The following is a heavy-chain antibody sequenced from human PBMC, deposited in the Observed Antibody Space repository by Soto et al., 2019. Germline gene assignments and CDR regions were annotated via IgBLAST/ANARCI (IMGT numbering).Heavy chain of an antibody. CDR2: LYISGST. CDR1: GAPIRDYH. D-gene: IGHD6-19*01. J-gene: IGHJ6*02. Sequence: SETLSLTCSVSGAPIRDYHWSWVRQPAGKGLEWIGRLYISGSTKYNPSLKSRVTMSAATSVNQFSLTLRSVTAADTAIYYCARMYNSGFYRAEGDYYFYGMDVWGQGTTVTVSS. CDR3: ARMYNSGFYRAEGDYYFYGMDV. V-gene: IGHV4-4*07.